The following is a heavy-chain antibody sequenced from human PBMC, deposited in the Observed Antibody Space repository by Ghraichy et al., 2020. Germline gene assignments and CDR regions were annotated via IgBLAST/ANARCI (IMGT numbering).Heavy chain of an antibody. CDR1: GGTFSSYA. CDR2: IIPIFGTA. Sequence: SVKVSCKASGGTFSSYAISWVRQAPGQGLEWMGGIIPIFGTANYAQKFQGRVTITADESTSTAYMELSSLRSEDTAVYYCARDPSYYYDSSGYPGVWGQGTLVTVSS. V-gene: IGHV1-69*13. J-gene: IGHJ4*02. CDR3: ARDPSYYYDSSGYPGV. D-gene: IGHD3-22*01.